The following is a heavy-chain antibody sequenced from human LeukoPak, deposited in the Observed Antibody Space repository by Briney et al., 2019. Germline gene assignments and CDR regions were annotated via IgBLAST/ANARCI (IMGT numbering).Heavy chain of an antibody. CDR3: ARRNPQYDYVWEMDY. CDR1: GASVSDGNYY. Sequence: SETLSLTCSVSGASVSDGNYYWSWIRQPPGKGLEWIGYMFYSESTKYNPSLKSRVTISVDKSKNQFSLHMSSVTAADTAVYYCARRNPQYDYVWEMDYWGQGTLVTVSS. V-gene: IGHV4-61*01. CDR2: MFYSEST. D-gene: IGHD3-16*01. J-gene: IGHJ4*02.